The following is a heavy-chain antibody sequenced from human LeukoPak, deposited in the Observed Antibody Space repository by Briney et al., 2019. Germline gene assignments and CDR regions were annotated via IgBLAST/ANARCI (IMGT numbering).Heavy chain of an antibody. D-gene: IGHD6-19*01. CDR1: GFTFSSYS. CDR2: ISSSSSYI. CDR3: ARDSGLYSSGWYRGAYFDY. Sequence: GGSLRLSCAASGFTFSSYSMNWVRQAPGKGLEWVSSISSSSSYIYYADSVKGRFTISRDNAKNSLYLQMNSLRAEDTAVYYCARDSGLYSSGWYRGAYFDYWGQGTLVTVSS. V-gene: IGHV3-21*01. J-gene: IGHJ4*02.